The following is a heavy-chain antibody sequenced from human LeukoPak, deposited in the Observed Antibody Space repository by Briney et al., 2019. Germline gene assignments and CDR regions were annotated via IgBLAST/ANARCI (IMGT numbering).Heavy chain of an antibody. D-gene: IGHD6-13*01. CDR3: AKDRSRSWALDF. CDR1: GITFRTYG. CDR2: ISPDGSDK. V-gene: IGHV3-30*13. Sequence: GGSLRLSCAASGITFRTYGTHWVRQAPGKGLEWVAVISPDGSDKHYADSVKGRFIISRDNSENRLDLQMNSLRAEDTGVYYCAKDRSRSWALDFWGQGTLVTVSS. J-gene: IGHJ4*02.